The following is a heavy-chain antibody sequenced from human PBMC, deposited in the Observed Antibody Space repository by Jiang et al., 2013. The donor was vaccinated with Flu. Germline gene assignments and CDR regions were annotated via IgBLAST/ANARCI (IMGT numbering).Heavy chain of an antibody. J-gene: IGHJ4*02. CDR3: ARVGGSGRSLDY. CDR1: GDSVSSKSVA. D-gene: IGHD3-3*01. Sequence: GLVKPSQTLSLTCAISGDSVSSKSVAWNWIRQSPSRGLEWLGRTYCRFKWDNDYELSVKSRITINPDTSKNQFSLQLNSVTPEDTAVYYCARVGGSGRSLDYWGQGTLVTVSS. V-gene: IGHV6-1*01. CDR2: TYCRFKWDN.